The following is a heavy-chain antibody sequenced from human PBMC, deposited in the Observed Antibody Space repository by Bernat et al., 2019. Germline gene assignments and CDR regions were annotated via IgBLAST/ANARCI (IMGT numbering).Heavy chain of an antibody. V-gene: IGHV4-34*01. Sequence: QVQLQQWGAGLLKPSETLSLTCAVYGGSFSAYYWSWIRQPPGKGLECIGEVNHSGFTNYNPALKSRVTISVDTSKNQFSLNLSSVTAADTAVYYCARGPVVVPAATSMGYYYVDVWGKGTTVTVSS. CDR3: ARGPVVVPAATSMGYYYVDV. J-gene: IGHJ6*03. CDR2: VNHSGFT. D-gene: IGHD2-2*01. CDR1: GGSFSAYY.